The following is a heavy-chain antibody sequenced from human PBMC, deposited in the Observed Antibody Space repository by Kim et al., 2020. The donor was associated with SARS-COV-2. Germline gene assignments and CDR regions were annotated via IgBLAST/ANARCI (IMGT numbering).Heavy chain of an antibody. J-gene: IGHJ4*02. Sequence: GGSLRLSCAASGFTFSSYAMSWVRQAPGKGLEWVSAISGSGGSTYYADSVKGRFTISRDNSKNTLYLQMNSLRAEDTAVYYCAKLGYDSSGYYYVGDYWGQGTLVTVSS. CDR3: AKLGYDSSGYYYVGDY. CDR2: ISGSGGST. D-gene: IGHD3-22*01. V-gene: IGHV3-23*01. CDR1: GFTFSSYA.